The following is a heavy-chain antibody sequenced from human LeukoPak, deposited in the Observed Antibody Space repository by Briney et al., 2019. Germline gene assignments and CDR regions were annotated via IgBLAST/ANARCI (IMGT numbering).Heavy chain of an antibody. V-gene: IGHV4-39*07. CDR1: GGSISSSSYY. CDR2: VYYTGAS. J-gene: IGHJ3*02. D-gene: IGHD3-10*01. CDR3: ARDSYYYGSGSFDI. Sequence: PSETLSLTCTVSGGSISSSSYYWGWIRQPPGKGLEWIGSVYYTGASYYNPSLKSRVTISVDRSKNQFSLKLSSVTAADTAVYYCARDSYYYGSGSFDIWGQGTMVTVSS.